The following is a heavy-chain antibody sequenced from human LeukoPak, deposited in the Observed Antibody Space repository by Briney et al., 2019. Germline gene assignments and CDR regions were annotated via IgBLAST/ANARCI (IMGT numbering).Heavy chain of an antibody. D-gene: IGHD2-15*01. CDR2: INSDGSST. Sequence: GGSLRLSCAASGFTFSSYWMHWVRQAPGKGLVWVSRINSDGSSTSYADSVKGRFTISRDNAKNTLYLQMNSLRAEDTAVYYCARGAYCSGGSCSTNNWFDPWGQGTLVTVSS. CDR3: ARGAYCSGGSCSTNNWFDP. V-gene: IGHV3-74*01. CDR1: GFTFSSYW. J-gene: IGHJ5*02.